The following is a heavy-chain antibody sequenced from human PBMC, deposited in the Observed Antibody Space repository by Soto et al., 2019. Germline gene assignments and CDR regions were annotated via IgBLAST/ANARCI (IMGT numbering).Heavy chain of an antibody. Sequence: GGSLRLSCAASGFIFNNAWMSWVRQAPGKGLEWVGRIKSKTDGETTDYAEPVKGRFTISRDDSKNTLYLQLNSLKTEDTAVYYCATDKPPDITIFGVLIPDGFNVWGQGTMVTVSS. D-gene: IGHD3-3*01. CDR1: GFIFNNAW. CDR2: IKSKTDGETT. V-gene: IGHV3-15*01. J-gene: IGHJ3*01. CDR3: ATDKPPDITIFGVLIPDGFNV.